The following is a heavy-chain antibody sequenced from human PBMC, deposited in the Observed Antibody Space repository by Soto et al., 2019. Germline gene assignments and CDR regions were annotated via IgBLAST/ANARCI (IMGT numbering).Heavy chain of an antibody. Sequence: SGGSLRLSCAASGFTFSSYWMSWVRQAPGKGLEWVANIKQDGSEKWYVDSVKGRFTISRDNAKNSLYLQMNSLRAEDTAVYYCARGDYYDSSGPFSDAFDIWGQGTMVTV. CDR3: ARGDYYDSSGPFSDAFDI. J-gene: IGHJ3*02. V-gene: IGHV3-7*04. D-gene: IGHD3-22*01. CDR2: IKQDGSEK. CDR1: GFTFSSYW.